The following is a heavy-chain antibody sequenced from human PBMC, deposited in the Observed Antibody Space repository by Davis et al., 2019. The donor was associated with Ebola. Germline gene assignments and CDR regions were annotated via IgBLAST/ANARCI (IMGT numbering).Heavy chain of an antibody. D-gene: IGHD2-15*01. CDR2: INHSGST. CDR1: GGSFSGYY. CDR3: ARGNGCSGGSCYSSYFDY. J-gene: IGHJ4*02. V-gene: IGHV4-34*01. Sequence: PSETLSLTCAVYGGSFSGYYWSWIRQPPGKGLEWIGEINHSGSTNYNPSLKSRVTISVDTSKNQFSLKLSSVTAADTAVYYCARGNGCSGGSCYSSYFDYWGQGTLVTVSS.